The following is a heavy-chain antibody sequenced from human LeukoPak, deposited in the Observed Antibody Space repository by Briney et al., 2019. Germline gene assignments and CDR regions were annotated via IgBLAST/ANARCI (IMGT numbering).Heavy chain of an antibody. CDR2: ISSSSSYI. CDR3: ARIRPGYYFDY. V-gene: IGHV3-21*01. Sequence: PGGSLRLSCAASGFTFSSYEMNWVRQAPGKGLEWVSSISSSSSYIYYADSVKGRFTISRDNAKNSLFLQMSSLRDEDTAVYYCARIRPGYYFDYWGQGTLVTVSS. J-gene: IGHJ4*02. CDR1: GFTFSSYE.